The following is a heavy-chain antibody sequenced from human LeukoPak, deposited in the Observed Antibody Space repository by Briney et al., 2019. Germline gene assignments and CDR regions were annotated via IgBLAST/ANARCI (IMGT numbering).Heavy chain of an antibody. Sequence: QPGGSLRLSCAASGFTFSSYEMNWVRQAPGKGLEWVSYISSSGSTIYYADSVKGRFTISRDNAKNSLYLQMNSLRAEDTAVYYCAKDSSSHSELSYNWFDPWGQGTLVTVSS. D-gene: IGHD6-6*01. CDR2: ISSSGSTI. V-gene: IGHV3-48*03. J-gene: IGHJ5*02. CDR3: AKDSSSHSELSYNWFDP. CDR1: GFTFSSYE.